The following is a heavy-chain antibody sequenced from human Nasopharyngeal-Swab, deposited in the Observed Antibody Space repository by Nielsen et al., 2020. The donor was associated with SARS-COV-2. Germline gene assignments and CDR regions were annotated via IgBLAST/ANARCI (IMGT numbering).Heavy chain of an antibody. CDR1: GGSISSYY. V-gene: IGHV4-59*13. Sequence: GSLRLSCTVSGGSISSYYWSWIRQPPGKGLEWIGYIYYSGSTNYNPSLKSRVTISVDTSKNQFSLKLSSVTAEDTAVYYCARESYDILTGPSYYYGMDVWGQGTTVTVSS. CDR3: ARESYDILTGPSYYYGMDV. D-gene: IGHD3-9*01. J-gene: IGHJ6*02. CDR2: IYYSGST.